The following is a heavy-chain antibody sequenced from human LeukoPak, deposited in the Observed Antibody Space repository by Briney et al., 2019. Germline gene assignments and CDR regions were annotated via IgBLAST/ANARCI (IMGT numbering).Heavy chain of an antibody. J-gene: IGHJ3*02. CDR2: IYYSGST. CDR1: GASVSSGSYY. Sequence: SETLSLTCTVSGASVSSGSYYWSWIRQAPGRGLEYIGYIYYSGSTNYNPSLKSRVTISADTSKNQFSLKLSSVTAADTALYYCARYCSSTSCSDNAFDIWGQGTMVTVSS. CDR3: ARYCSSTSCSDNAFDI. V-gene: IGHV4-61*01. D-gene: IGHD2-2*01.